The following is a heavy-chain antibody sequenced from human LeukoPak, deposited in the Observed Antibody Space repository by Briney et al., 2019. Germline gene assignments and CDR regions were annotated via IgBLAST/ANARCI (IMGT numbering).Heavy chain of an antibody. V-gene: IGHV1-69*04. J-gene: IGHJ6*02. CDR2: IIPILGIE. D-gene: IGHD3-10*01. CDR1: GGTFSSYA. CDR3: ASYITMVRDLYYYGMDV. Sequence: ASVKVSCKASGGTFSSYAISWVRQAPGQGLEWMGRIIPILGIENYAQKFQGRVTITADKSTSTAYMELSSLRSEATAVYYCASYITMVRDLYYYGMDVWGQGTTVTVSS.